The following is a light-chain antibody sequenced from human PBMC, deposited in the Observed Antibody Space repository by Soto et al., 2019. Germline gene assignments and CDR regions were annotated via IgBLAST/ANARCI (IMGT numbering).Light chain of an antibody. CDR2: DAS. Sequence: EIVLTQSPATLSLSPGERATISCRASQNVNSYLAWYQQKPGQAPRLLIYDASSRATGIPDRFSGSGSGTDFTLTISSLEPEYFAVYYCQQRSNWPPLTFGAGTKVEVK. CDR1: QNVNSY. V-gene: IGKV3-11*01. CDR3: QQRSNWPPLT. J-gene: IGKJ4*01.